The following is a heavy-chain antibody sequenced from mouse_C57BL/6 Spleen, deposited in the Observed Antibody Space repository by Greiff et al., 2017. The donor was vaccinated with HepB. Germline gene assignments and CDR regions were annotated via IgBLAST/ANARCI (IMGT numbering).Heavy chain of an antibody. Sequence: QVQLQQSGPELVKPGASVKISCKASGYAFSSSWMNWVKQRTGKGLEWIGRIYPGDGDTNYNGKFKGKATLTADKSSSTAYMQLSSLTSEDSAVYFCARGDGYYDYWGQGTTLTVSS. CDR2: IYPGDGDT. D-gene: IGHD2-3*01. J-gene: IGHJ2*01. CDR1: GYAFSSSW. CDR3: ARGDGYYDY. V-gene: IGHV1-82*01.